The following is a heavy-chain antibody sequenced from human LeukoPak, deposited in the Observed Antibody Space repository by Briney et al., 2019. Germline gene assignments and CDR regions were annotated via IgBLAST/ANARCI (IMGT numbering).Heavy chain of an antibody. Sequence: SETLSLTCTVSGGSISSYYWSWIRQPPGKGLEWIGYIYYSGSTNYNPSLKSRVTISVDTYQNQFSLKLSCVPAADPTVYYCARGPITGTPGYFDYWGQGTLVTVSS. V-gene: IGHV4-59*01. CDR2: IYYSGST. D-gene: IGHD1-20*01. J-gene: IGHJ4*02. CDR1: GGSISSYY. CDR3: ARGPITGTPGYFDY.